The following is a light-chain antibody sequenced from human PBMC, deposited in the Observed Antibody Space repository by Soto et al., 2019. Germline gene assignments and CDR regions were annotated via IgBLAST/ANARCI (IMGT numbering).Light chain of an antibody. CDR3: QQYNSYSLT. CDR2: DAS. J-gene: IGKJ2*01. CDR1: QNIRSR. V-gene: IGKV1-5*01. Sequence: DFQMTQSPSTLSASVGDRVTITCRASQNIRSRLAWFQQKPGKAPKLLIYDASSLESGVPSRFSGSGSGTEFTLTISSLQPDDFATYYCQQYNSYSLTFGQGTKLEIK.